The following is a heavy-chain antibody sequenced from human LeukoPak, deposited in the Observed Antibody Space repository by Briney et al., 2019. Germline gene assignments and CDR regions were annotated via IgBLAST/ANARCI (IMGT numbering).Heavy chain of an antibody. CDR2: IYPGDSDT. CDR3: ARGPPAAY. CDR1: GYSFPTYW. Sequence: GESLKISCKGSGYSFPTYWIGWVRQMPGKGLEWMGIIYPGDSDTRYSPSFEGQVTISADKSGSTAYLQWSSLKASDTAIYYCARGPPAAYWGQGTLVTVSS. D-gene: IGHD1-14*01. V-gene: IGHV5-51*01. J-gene: IGHJ4*02.